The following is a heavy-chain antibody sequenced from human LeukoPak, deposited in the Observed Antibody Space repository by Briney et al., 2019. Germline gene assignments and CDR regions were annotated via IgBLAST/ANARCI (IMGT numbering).Heavy chain of an antibody. D-gene: IGHD2-21*01. Sequence: AGGSLRLSCAAPGFTFDDCAMHWVRQAPGKGLEWVSAISGSGGSTYYADSVKGRFTISRDNSKNTLYLQMNSLRAEDTAVYYCAKDRLGPYCGGDCYSGDYWGQGTLVTVSS. CDR3: AKDRLGPYCGGDCYSGDY. J-gene: IGHJ4*02. CDR1: GFTFDDCA. CDR2: ISGSGGST. V-gene: IGHV3-23*01.